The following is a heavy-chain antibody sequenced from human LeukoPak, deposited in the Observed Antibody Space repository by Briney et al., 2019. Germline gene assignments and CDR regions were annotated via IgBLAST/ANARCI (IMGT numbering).Heavy chain of an antibody. J-gene: IGHJ4*02. CDR1: GGSFSGYY. CDR3: ARRNYYGLPFDY. V-gene: IGHV4-34*01. D-gene: IGHD3-10*01. Sequence: SETLSLTCAVYGGSFSGYYWSWIRQPPGKGLEWIGEINHSGSTNYNPSLKSRVTISVDTSKNQFSLKLSSVTAADTAVYYCARRNYYGLPFDYWGQGTLVTVSS. CDR2: INHSGST.